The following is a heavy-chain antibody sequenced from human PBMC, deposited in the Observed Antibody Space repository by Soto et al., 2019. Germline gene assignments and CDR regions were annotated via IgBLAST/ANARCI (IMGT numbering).Heavy chain of an antibody. CDR1: DDYINNYY. CDR2: IYYTGRT. D-gene: IGHD6-19*01. Sequence: SEPLSLTCTVADDYINNYYLSWIRQPPGKRLEWIGYIYYTGRTDYNPSLKSRVTISVDTSKNQFSLKLSAVTAADTAVYYCARRDSSGWYEKNWGLGALVTVSS. V-gene: IGHV4-59*08. J-gene: IGHJ4*02. CDR3: ARRDSSGWYEKN.